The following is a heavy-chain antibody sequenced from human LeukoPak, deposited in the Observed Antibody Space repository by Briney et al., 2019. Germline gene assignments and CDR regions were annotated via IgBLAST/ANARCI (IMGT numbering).Heavy chain of an antibody. CDR2: IYYSGST. V-gene: IGHV4-59*08. CDR3: ARYPHYYGSGSITDDAFDI. J-gene: IGHJ3*02. Sequence: SETLSLTCTVSGGSISSYYWSWIRQAPGKGLEWIGYIYYSGSTNYNPSLKSRVTISVDTSKNQFSLKLSSVTAADTAVYYCARYPHYYGSGSITDDAFDIWGQGTMVTVSS. CDR1: GGSISSYY. D-gene: IGHD3-10*01.